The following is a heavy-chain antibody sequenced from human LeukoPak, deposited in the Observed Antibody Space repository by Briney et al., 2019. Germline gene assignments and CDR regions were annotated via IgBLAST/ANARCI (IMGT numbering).Heavy chain of an antibody. J-gene: IGHJ5*02. CDR2: IYYSGST. V-gene: IGHV4-39*01. CDR1: GGSISSSSYY. CDR3: ARQSFYYDSSGYSNWFDP. D-gene: IGHD3-22*01. Sequence: SETLSLTCTVSGGSISSSSYYWGWIRQPPGKGLEWIGSIYYSGSTYYNPSLKSRVTISVDTSKNQFSLKLTSVTAADTAVYYCARQSFYYDSSGYSNWFDPWGQGTLVTVSS.